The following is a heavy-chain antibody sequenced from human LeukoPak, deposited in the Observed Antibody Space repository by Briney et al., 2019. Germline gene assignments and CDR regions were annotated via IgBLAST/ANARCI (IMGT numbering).Heavy chain of an antibody. V-gene: IGHV3-23*01. CDR2: ISGGGSAT. CDR1: GFTFSNYG. CDR3: AGGAGVYYYGMDV. J-gene: IGHJ6*02. Sequence: GGSLRLSCAASGFTFSNYGLSWVRQAPGKGLEWVSAISGGGSATYYADSVKGSFTISRDNSKNTLFLQMNTLRADDTAVYYCAGGAGVYYYGMDVWGQGTSVTVSS.